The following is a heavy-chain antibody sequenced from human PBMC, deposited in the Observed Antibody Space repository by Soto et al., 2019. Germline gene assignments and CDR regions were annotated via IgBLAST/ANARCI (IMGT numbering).Heavy chain of an antibody. CDR3: ARDRMGYCSSTSCYEAPMDV. D-gene: IGHD2-2*01. CDR1: GFTFSSYW. CDR2: IKQDGSEK. J-gene: IGHJ6*03. V-gene: IGHV3-7*01. Sequence: GGSLRLSCAASGFTFSSYWMSWVRQAPGKGLEWVANIKQDGSEKYYVDSVKGRFTISRDNAKNSLYLQMNSLRAEDTAVYYCARDRMGYCSSTSCYEAPMDVWGKGTTVTVSS.